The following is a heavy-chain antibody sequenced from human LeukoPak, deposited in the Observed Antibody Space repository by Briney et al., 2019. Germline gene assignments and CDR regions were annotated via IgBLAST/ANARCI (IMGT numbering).Heavy chain of an antibody. CDR1: GYTFTNYA. D-gene: IGHD3-9*01. V-gene: IGHV1-18*01. J-gene: IGHJ5*02. CDR3: ARGSRYSFDP. Sequence: ASVKVSCKASGYTFTNYAITWVRQAPGQGLEWMGWISVNSGHTKDAQQLQGRVTMTTDTSTSTAYMELRSLRSDDTAMYYCARGSRYSFDPWGQGTLVTVSS. CDR2: ISVNSGHT.